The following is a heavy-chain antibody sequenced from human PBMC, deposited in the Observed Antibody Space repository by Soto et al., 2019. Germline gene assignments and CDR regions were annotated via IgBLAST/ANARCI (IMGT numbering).Heavy chain of an antibody. CDR1: GFTFSNAW. D-gene: IGHD6-19*01. CDR2: IRSKAFGGTT. V-gene: IGHV3-49*04. Sequence: GGSLRLSCAASGFTFSNAWMSWVRQAPGKGLEWVGFIRSKAFGGTTDYGASVKGRFTISRDDSKSIAYLQVNSLKIEDTGVFYCTRRDSSGPGFDYWGQGTLVTVSS. J-gene: IGHJ4*02. CDR3: TRRDSSGPGFDY.